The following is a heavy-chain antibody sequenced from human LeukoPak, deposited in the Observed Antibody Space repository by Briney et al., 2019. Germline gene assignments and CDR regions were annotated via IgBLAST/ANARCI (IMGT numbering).Heavy chain of an antibody. D-gene: IGHD5-18*01. CDR2: ISSRDGGT. V-gene: IGHV3-23*01. Sequence: GGSLRLSCAASGFTFSSYGMSWVRQAPGKGLEWVSTISSRDGGTYYADSVKGRFTISRDNSKNTVFLQMNTLRAEDTAVYYCAKGERVVQLWLAVFFDFWGPGTLVTVSS. J-gene: IGHJ4*02. CDR1: GFTFSSYG. CDR3: AKGERVVQLWLAVFFDF.